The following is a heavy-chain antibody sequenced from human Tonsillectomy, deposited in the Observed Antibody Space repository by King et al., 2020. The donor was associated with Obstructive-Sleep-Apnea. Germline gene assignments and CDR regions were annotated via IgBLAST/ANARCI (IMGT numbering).Heavy chain of an antibody. J-gene: IGHJ4*02. CDR3: AHFPADTFLYYFDY. CDR2: IYWDDDN. CDR1: RFSLRTSGVG. Sequence: ITLKESGPTLGKPTQTLTLTCTFSRFSLRTSGVGVGWIRQPPGKALECLALIYWDDDNRYSPSLKSRLTITKDTSKNRVGLTMTNMDPVDTATNYCAHFPADTFLYYFDYWGQGTLVTVSS. V-gene: IGHV2-5*02. D-gene: IGHD2-2*02.